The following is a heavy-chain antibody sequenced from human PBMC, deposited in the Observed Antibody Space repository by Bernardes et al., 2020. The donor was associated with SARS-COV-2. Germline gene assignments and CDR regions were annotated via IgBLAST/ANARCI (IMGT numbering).Heavy chain of an antibody. CDR2: ISAYTGNA. D-gene: IGHD3-10*01. CDR1: GYTFVNHG. Sequence: ASVKVSCMASGYTFVNHGISWLRQAPGQGLEWLGWISAYTGNADYAQKFQDRVTMTADTSTSAVYMELRSLRSDDTATYYCARDGPMSMTRGVIIMAYWGQGTLVTVSS. J-gene: IGHJ4*02. CDR3: ARDGPMSMTRGVIIMAY. V-gene: IGHV1-18*01.